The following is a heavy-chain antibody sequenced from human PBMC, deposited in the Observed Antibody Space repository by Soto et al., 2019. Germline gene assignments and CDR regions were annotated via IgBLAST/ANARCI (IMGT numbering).Heavy chain of an antibody. V-gene: IGHV1-69*12. CDR2: IIPIFGTA. CDR3: ARDRGSYCEYGMDV. J-gene: IGHJ6*02. Sequence: QVQLVQSGAEVKKPGSSVKVSCEASGGTFSSYAISWVRQAPGQGLEWMGGIIPIFGTANYAQKFQGRVTITADESTSTGYMELSSLRSEDTAVYYCARDRGSYCEYGMDVWGQGTTVTVSS. CDR1: GGTFSSYA. D-gene: IGHD3-10*01.